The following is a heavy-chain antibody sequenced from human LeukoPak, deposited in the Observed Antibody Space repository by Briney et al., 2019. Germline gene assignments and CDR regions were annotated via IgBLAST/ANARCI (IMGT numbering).Heavy chain of an antibody. CDR3: AKDDFQGIAAAGTGDC. V-gene: IGHV3-23*01. CDR2: VSGSGDST. Sequence: GGSLRVSRVDSLFTLSSYVMCGVRPAAARGVAGVSAVSGSGDSTYYADSVKRRFTISRDNSKTTLYLQMNSLRAEATAVYSCAKDDFQGIAAAGTGDCWGQGTLVTVSS. J-gene: IGHJ4*02. CDR1: LFTLSSYV. D-gene: IGHD6-13*01.